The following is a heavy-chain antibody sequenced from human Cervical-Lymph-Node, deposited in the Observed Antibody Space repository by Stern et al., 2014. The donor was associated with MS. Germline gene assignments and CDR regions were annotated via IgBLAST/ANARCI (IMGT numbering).Heavy chain of an antibody. CDR3: ANDLDSSGYYYAIDF. CDR2: ISGNSGDK. CDR1: GFKFHDYA. Sequence: EVQLVESGGGLVQPGGSLRLSCAASGFKFHDYAMHWGRQAPGKGLEWVSGISGNSGDKDYAESVKGRFTISRDNAKNSLYLEMNSLRPEDTALYFCANDLDSSGYYYAIDFWGQGTLVTVSS. D-gene: IGHD3-22*01. V-gene: IGHV3-9*01. J-gene: IGHJ4*02.